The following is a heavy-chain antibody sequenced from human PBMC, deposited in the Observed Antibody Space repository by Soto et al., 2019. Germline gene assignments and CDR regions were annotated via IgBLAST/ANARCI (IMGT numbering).Heavy chain of an antibody. Sequence: GGSLRLSCAASGFTFSSYFMSWVSQAQGKELKWVSVTSYNGSNKYYADSVKRRFTISRDNSKNTLYLQMNSLRAEDTAVFYCAKPNYDFWSGYQIQSYYFDYWGQGTLVTVSS. CDR3: AKPNYDFWSGYQIQSYYFDY. CDR1: GFTFSSYF. D-gene: IGHD3-3*01. CDR2: TSYNGSNK. J-gene: IGHJ4*02. V-gene: IGHV3-30*18.